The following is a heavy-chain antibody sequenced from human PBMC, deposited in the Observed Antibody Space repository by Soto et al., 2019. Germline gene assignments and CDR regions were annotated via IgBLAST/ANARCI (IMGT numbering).Heavy chain of an antibody. V-gene: IGHV5-51*01. D-gene: IGHD6-13*01. Sequence: PGESLKISCKGSGYSFTSYWIGWVRQMPGKGLEWMGIIYPGDSDTRYSPSFQGQVTISADKSISTAYLQWSSLKASDTAMYYCARQPKAAAGYYHGMDVWGQGTTVTVSS. CDR3: ARQPKAAAGYYHGMDV. J-gene: IGHJ6*02. CDR1: GYSFTSYW. CDR2: IYPGDSDT.